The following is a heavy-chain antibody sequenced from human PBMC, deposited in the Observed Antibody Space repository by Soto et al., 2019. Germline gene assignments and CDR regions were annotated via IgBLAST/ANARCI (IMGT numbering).Heavy chain of an antibody. J-gene: IGHJ5*02. V-gene: IGHV3-74*01. CDR3: IRAAYGDYWFDP. D-gene: IGHD4-17*01. CDR1: GFTFNSYW. Sequence: EVQLVESGGGVVQPGGSLRLSCAASGFTFNSYWMHWVRQAPGKGLVWVSRINSDGSMVSYADSVKGRFTISRDNAKNTLYRQMTSLRAEDTAVYSCIRAAYGDYWFDPWGEGTLVTVSS. CDR2: INSDGSMV.